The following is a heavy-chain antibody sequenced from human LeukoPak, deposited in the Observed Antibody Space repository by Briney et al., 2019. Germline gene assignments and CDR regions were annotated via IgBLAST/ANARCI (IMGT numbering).Heavy chain of an antibody. Sequence: GRSLRLSCAASGFTFDDYAMHWVRQAPGKGLEWVSAISGSGGSTYYADSVKGRFTISRDNSKNTLYLQMNSLRAEDTAVYYCAKVLRVGYCSSTSCYGTVDYWGQGTLVTVSS. CDR3: AKVLRVGYCSSTSCYGTVDY. D-gene: IGHD2-2*01. CDR1: GFTFDDYA. CDR2: ISGSGGST. J-gene: IGHJ4*02. V-gene: IGHV3-23*01.